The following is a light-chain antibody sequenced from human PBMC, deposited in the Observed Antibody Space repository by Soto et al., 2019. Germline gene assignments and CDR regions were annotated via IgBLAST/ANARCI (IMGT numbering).Light chain of an antibody. J-gene: IGKJ1*01. V-gene: IGKV1-5*01. CDR1: QSISSW. CDR2: DAS. CDR3: QQYNSYSPT. Sequence: DIQMTQSPSTLSASVGDRVTITCRASQSISSWLAWYQQKPGKAPKLLIYDASSLESGVPSRFSGSGSGTEFTLTNSRLQADDFATYYFQQYNSYSPTFGQGTKVEIK.